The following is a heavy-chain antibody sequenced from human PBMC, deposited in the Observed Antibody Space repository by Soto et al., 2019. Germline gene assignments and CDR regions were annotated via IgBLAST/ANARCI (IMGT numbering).Heavy chain of an antibody. CDR2: MYNIGVA. Sequence: SETLSLTCTVSGGSVTRDFSSWSWIRQPPGTGLELILYMYNIGVAIYNPTHYSPFLGSGVTISVDASKNQLSLRLSSVTVADTAVYYCATNSPKYQVAPHPDGDHYYGIDVWGQGTTVTVSS. V-gene: IGHV4-61*01. CDR3: ATNSPKYQVAPHPDGDHYYGIDV. D-gene: IGHD4-17*01. CDR1: GGSVTRDFSS. J-gene: IGHJ6*02.